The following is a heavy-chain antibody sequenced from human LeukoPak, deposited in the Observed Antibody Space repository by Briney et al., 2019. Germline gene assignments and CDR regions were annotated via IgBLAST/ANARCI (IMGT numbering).Heavy chain of an antibody. CDR3: ARETQGDY. J-gene: IGHJ4*02. CDR2: ISGGGSITT. Sequence: GGSLRLSCAASGFSFSNYGMSWVRQAPGKGLEWVSAISGGGSITTFYADSVKGRFTISRDNSKNTLYLHMSSLRAEDTAVYYCARETQGDYWGQGTLVTVSS. V-gene: IGHV3-23*01. CDR1: GFSFSNYG.